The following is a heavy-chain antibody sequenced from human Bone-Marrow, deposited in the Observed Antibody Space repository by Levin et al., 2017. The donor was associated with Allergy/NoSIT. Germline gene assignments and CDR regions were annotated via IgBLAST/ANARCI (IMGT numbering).Heavy chain of an antibody. Sequence: SETLSLTCTVSGGSISSGDYYWSWIRQPPGKGLEWIGYIYYSGSTYYNPSLKSRVTISVDTSKNQFSLKLSSVTAADTAVYYCARAPGWELRHYWYFDLWGRGTLVTVSS. D-gene: IGHD1-26*01. J-gene: IGHJ2*01. CDR3: ARAPGWELRHYWYFDL. CDR2: IYYSGST. V-gene: IGHV4-30-4*01. CDR1: GGSISSGDYY.